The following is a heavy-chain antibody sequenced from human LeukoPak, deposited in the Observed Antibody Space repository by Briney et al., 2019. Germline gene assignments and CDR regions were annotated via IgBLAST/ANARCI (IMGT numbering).Heavy chain of an antibody. Sequence: GESLKISCKGSGYSFTNYWIGWVRQMPGKGPEWMGIIYPGDSDTRYSPSFQGQVTISADKSISTAFLQWSGLKASDTAMYYCARSCSSGSCYYFDYWGQGTLVTVSS. CDR1: GYSFTNYW. CDR2: IYPGDSDT. V-gene: IGHV5-51*01. J-gene: IGHJ4*02. CDR3: ARSCSSGSCYYFDY. D-gene: IGHD2-15*01.